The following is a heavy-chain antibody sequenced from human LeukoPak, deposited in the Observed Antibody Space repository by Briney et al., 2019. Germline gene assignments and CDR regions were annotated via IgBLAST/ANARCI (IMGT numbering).Heavy chain of an antibody. D-gene: IGHD5-24*01. CDR2: IYYSGST. Sequence: PSETLSLTCTVSGGSISSYYWSWIREPPGKGLEWIGCIYYSGSTNYNPSLKSRVTISVDTSKNQFSLKLSSVTAADTAVYYCAREREMATPRVGYWGQGTLVTVSS. J-gene: IGHJ4*02. V-gene: IGHV4-59*01. CDR1: GGSISSYY. CDR3: AREREMATPRVGY.